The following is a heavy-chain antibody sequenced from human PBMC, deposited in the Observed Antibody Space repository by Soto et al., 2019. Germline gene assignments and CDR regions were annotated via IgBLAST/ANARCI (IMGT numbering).Heavy chain of an antibody. D-gene: IGHD6-13*01. CDR2: IYYSGST. Sequence: SETLSLTCTVSGGSISSYYWSWIRQPPGKGLEWIGYIYYSGSTNYNPSLKSRVTISVDTSKNQFSLKPSSVTAADTAVYYCAREISAAGSDYYYYMAVCGKGTTVTVSS. J-gene: IGHJ6*03. V-gene: IGHV4-59*01. CDR1: GGSISSYY. CDR3: AREISAAGSDYYYYMAV.